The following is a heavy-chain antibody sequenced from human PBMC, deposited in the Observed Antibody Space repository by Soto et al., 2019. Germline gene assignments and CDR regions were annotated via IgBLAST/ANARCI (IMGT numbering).Heavy chain of an antibody. J-gene: IGHJ4*02. Sequence: QITLKESGPTLVKPTQTLTLTCTFSGFSLSTSGVGVGWLRQPPGKALEWLALIYLDDDKRYSPSLKSRLTSTKDTSKNQVVLTMTNMDPVDTATYYGAHSWAMVRGAPFDYWGQGTLVTVSS. CDR3: AHSWAMVRGAPFDY. D-gene: IGHD3-10*01. CDR1: GFSLSTSGVG. CDR2: IYLDDDK. V-gene: IGHV2-5*02.